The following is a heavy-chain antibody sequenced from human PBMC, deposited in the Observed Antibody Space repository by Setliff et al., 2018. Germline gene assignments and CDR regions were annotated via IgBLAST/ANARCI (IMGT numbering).Heavy chain of an antibody. J-gene: IGHJ4*02. CDR1: GGSFSGYY. V-gene: IGHV4-34*01. D-gene: IGHD3-9*01. CDR2: INHSGST. CDR3: ARNDRTWRYYFDY. Sequence: SETLSLTCAVYGGSFSGYYWSWIRQPPGKGLEWIGEINHSGSTNYNPSLKSRVTISVDTSKNQFSLKLSSVTATDTAVYYCARNDRTWRYYFDYWGQGTLVTVSS.